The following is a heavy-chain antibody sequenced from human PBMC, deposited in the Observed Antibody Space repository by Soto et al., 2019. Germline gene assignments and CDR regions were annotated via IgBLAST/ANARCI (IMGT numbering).Heavy chain of an antibody. CDR1: GYSFTTYR. V-gene: IGHV5-10-1*03. CDR3: ARHRDPVVPTPSDP. CDR2: IDPRDSYT. J-gene: IGHJ5*02. D-gene: IGHD3-22*01. Sequence: EVQLLQSGAEVRKSGESLRISCRISGYSFTTYRITWLRQKPGKAPEWMGRIDPRDSYTNYGPSFQGHVTISADRSTDTVYLEWRTLNTDDTATYYCARHRDPVVPTPSDPWGRGTPVTVSS.